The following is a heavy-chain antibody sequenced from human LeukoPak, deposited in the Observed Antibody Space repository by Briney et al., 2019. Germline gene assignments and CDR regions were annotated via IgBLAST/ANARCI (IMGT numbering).Heavy chain of an antibody. D-gene: IGHD3-10*01. CDR2: INHSGST. J-gene: IGHJ2*01. Sequence: SETLSLTCAVYGGSFSGYYWSWIRQPPGKGLEWIGEINHSGSTNYNPSLKSRVSTSVDTSKNQFSLKLSSVTAADTAVYYCARGKYYYGSGTYYTRSYDWYFDLWGRGTLVTVSS. V-gene: IGHV4-34*01. CDR1: GGSFSGYY. CDR3: ARGKYYYGSGTYYTRSYDWYFDL.